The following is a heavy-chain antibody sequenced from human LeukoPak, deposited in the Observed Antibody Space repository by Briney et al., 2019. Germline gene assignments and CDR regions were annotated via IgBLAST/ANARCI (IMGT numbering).Heavy chain of an antibody. CDR1: GGSFSGYY. CDR2: INHSGST. CDR3: ARGYSGSFDY. Sequence: SETLSLTCAVYGGSFSGYYWSWIRQPPGKGLEWIGEINHSGSTNYNPSLKSRVTISVDTSKNQFSLKLSSVTAADTAVYYCARGYSGSFDYWGQGTLVTVSS. D-gene: IGHD1-26*01. V-gene: IGHV4-34*01. J-gene: IGHJ4*02.